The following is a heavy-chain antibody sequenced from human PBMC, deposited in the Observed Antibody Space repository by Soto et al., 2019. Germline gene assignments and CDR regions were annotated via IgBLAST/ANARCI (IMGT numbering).Heavy chain of an antibody. CDR3: ARGLQSLFDY. Sequence: PGGSLRLSCAASAFSLSSYGFHWVRQSPGKGLEWVAFISHDATSEHYIDSVKGRFTISRDNAKNKLYIQMNSLRGEDTAVYYCARGLQSLFDYWGQGTLVTVSS. V-gene: IGHV3-30*03. J-gene: IGHJ4*02. CDR2: ISHDATSE. CDR1: AFSLSSYG.